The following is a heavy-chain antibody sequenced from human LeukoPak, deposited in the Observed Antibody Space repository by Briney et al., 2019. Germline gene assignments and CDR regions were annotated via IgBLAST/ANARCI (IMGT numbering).Heavy chain of an antibody. D-gene: IGHD2-15*01. J-gene: IGHJ4*02. CDR2: INHSGRT. V-gene: IGHV4-34*01. CDR1: GGSFSGYY. CDR3: ARGGISHY. Sequence: SETLSLTCAVYGGSFSGYYWSWIRQPPGKGLEWIGEINHSGRTNYNPSLKSRVTISVDTSKNQFSLKLSSVTAADTAVYYCARGGISHYWGQGTLVTVSS.